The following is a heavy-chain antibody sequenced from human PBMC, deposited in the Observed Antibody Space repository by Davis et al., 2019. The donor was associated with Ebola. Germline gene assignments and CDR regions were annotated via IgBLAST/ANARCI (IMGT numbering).Heavy chain of an antibody. CDR3: ARVTIFGVVTTYGMDV. J-gene: IGHJ6*02. Sequence: ASVKVSCKASGYTFTSYYMHWVRQAPGQGLEWMGIINPSGGSTSYAQKFQGRVTMTRNTSLRTAYMELSSLRSDDTAVYYCARVTIFGVVTTYGMDVWGQGTTVTVSS. D-gene: IGHD3-3*01. V-gene: IGHV1-46*01. CDR2: INPSGGST. CDR1: GYTFTSYY.